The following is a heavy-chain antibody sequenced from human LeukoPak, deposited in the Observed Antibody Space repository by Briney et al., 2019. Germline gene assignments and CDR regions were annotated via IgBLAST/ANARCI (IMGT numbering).Heavy chain of an antibody. CDR1: GFNFSRYE. V-gene: IGHV3-48*03. CDR3: ARDFYDTVYDAFDI. CDR2: INSRGRTI. D-gene: IGHD5/OR15-5a*01. Sequence: QSGGSLRLSCAASGFNFSRYEMNSVRQAPGKGLEWVSYINSRGRTIYYAESVKGRFTISRDNAKNSLYLQMNSLRAEDTAVYYCARDFYDTVYDAFDIWGQGTMVTVSS. J-gene: IGHJ3*02.